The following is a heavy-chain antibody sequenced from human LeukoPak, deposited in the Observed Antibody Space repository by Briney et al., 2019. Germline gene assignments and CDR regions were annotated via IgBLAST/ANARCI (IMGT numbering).Heavy chain of an antibody. Sequence: GGSLRLTCAASGFPFDDYGMNWVRQAPGKGLEWVSGISWNSGSINYADSVKGRFTISRDNAKNSLYLQMNSLSPEDTAFYYCAKASRNDAFDIWGQGTMVTASS. CDR3: AKASRNDAFDI. CDR2: ISWNSGSI. J-gene: IGHJ3*02. V-gene: IGHV3-9*01. CDR1: GFPFDDYG.